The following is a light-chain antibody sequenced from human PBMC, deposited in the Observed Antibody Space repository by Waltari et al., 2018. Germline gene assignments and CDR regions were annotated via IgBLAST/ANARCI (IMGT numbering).Light chain of an antibody. CDR1: SSDVGGSNY. V-gene: IGLV2-8*01. CDR2: EVS. J-gene: IGLJ2*01. CDR3: SSYAGRNNLV. Sequence: QSALTQPPSASGSPGQSVTIPCTGTSSDVGGSNYVSWYQPHPGKAPKLMIYEVSKRPSGVPDRFSGSKSGNTASLTVSGLQAEDEADYYCSSYAGRNNLVFGGGTKLTVL.